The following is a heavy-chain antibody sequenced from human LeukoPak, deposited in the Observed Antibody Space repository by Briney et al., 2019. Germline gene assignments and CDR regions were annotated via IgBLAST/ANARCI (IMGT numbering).Heavy chain of an antibody. J-gene: IGHJ4*02. CDR1: GYTFTGYY. CDR3: ARDLNPTRAIIGY. D-gene: IGHD1-14*01. CDR2: INPNSGGT. Sequence: ASVKVSCKASGYTFTGYYMHWVRQAPGQGLEWMGWINPNSGGTNYAQKFQGRVTMTRDTSISTAYMELSRLRSDDTAVYYCARDLNPTRAIIGYWGQGTLVTVSS. V-gene: IGHV1-2*02.